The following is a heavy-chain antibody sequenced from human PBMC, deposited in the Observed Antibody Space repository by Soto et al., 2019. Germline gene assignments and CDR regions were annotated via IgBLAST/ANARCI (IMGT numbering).Heavy chain of an antibody. V-gene: IGHV3-9*01. D-gene: IGHD2-8*02. CDR1: GFSFDDYA. CDR2: ISWNSGTI. J-gene: IGHJ6*02. Sequence: EVQVVESGGGLVQPGRSLRLSCAASGFSFDDYAMHWVRQAPGKGLEWVSGISWNSGTIGYADSVKGRFTISRDNAKNSLYLPRNSLRAEDTALYYCAKSTGGTANGMGVWGQGTTVTVSS. CDR3: AKSTGGTANGMGV.